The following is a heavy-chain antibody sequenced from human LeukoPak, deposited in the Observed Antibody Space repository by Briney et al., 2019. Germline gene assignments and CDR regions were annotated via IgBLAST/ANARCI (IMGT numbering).Heavy chain of an antibody. CDR1: GDTFTKYG. J-gene: IGHJ3*02. D-gene: IGHD6-25*01. V-gene: IGHV1-18*01. Sequence: ASVKVSCTASGDTFTKYGISWVRQAPGQGLEWMGWINTYIGHTSDVQTIPGRPTMTTCTSTSTAYMEMGRLSSDDTAMYYCARTSVAAARNWDDALDIWGQRTMVIVSS. CDR3: ARTSVAAARNWDDALDI. CDR2: INTYIGHT.